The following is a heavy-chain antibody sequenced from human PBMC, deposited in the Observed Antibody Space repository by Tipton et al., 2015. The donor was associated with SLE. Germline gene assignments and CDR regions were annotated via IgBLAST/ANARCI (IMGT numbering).Heavy chain of an antibody. Sequence: TLSLTCTVSGGSISSRSYYWAWIRQPPGKGLGWIGHIFHIGSAYYNPSLKSRVTISINTSTNQFSLKVKSVTAAATAVYYCARLPYGNRNWFDPWAQGTPVTVPS. V-gene: IGHV4-39*07. J-gene: IGHJ5*02. D-gene: IGHD4-17*01. CDR1: GGSISSRSYY. CDR3: ARLPYGNRNWFDP. CDR2: IFHIGSA.